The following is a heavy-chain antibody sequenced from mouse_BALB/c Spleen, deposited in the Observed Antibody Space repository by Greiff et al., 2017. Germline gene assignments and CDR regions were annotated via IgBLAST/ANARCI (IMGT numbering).Heavy chain of an antibody. CDR2: INPGSGGT. J-gene: IGHJ2*01. Sequence: QVQLQQSGAELVRPGTSVKVSCKASGYAFTNYLIEWVKQRPGQGLEWIGVINPGSGGTNYNEKFKGKATLTADKSSSTAYMQLSSLTSDDSAVYFCARRYGLDYWGQGTTLTVSS. V-gene: IGHV1-54*01. CDR1: GYAFTNYL. CDR3: ARRYGLDY. D-gene: IGHD1-2*01.